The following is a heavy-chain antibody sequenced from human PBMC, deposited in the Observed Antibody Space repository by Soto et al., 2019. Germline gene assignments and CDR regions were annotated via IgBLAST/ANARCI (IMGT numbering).Heavy chain of an antibody. J-gene: IGHJ6*03. CDR2: INHSGST. D-gene: IGHD1-1*01. CDR1: GGSFSGYY. CDR3: ASQSNVSGFSVERNYYYYYYMDV. V-gene: IGHV4-34*01. Sequence: SETLSLTCAVYGGSFSGYYWSWIRQPPGKGLEWIGEINHSGSTNYNPSLKSRVTISVDTSKNQFSLKLSSVTAADTAVYYCASQSNVSGFSVERNYYYYYYMDVWGKGTTVTVSS.